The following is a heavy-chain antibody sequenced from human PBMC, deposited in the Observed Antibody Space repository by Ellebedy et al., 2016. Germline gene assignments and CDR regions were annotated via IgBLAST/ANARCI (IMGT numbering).Heavy chain of an antibody. CDR3: ACRLAPSKTYYSDS. CDR2: IDPCDTYG. CDR1: GTSLSSYW. D-gene: IGHD3-9*01. Sequence: GESLKISXRLSGTSLSSYWITWVRQVPGKGLEWMGNIDPCDTYGTYSPSFQGRVTISVDRSITTAYLQWSSLKSSDTAVYSCACRLAPSKTYYSDSWGHGTLVTVSS. V-gene: IGHV5-10-1*01. J-gene: IGHJ4*01.